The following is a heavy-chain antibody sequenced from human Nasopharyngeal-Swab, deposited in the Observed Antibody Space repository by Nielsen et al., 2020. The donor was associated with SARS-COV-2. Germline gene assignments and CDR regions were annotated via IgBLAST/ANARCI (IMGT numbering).Heavy chain of an antibody. Sequence: GESLKISCAASGCTFSSYAMSWVRQAPGKGLERVSAISGSGGSTYYADSVKGRFTISRDNSENTLYLQMNSLRAEDTAVYYCAKGYSGYPRNNWFDPWGQGTLVTVSS. V-gene: IGHV3-23*01. CDR2: ISGSGGST. D-gene: IGHD5-12*01. J-gene: IGHJ5*02. CDR1: GCTFSSYA. CDR3: AKGYSGYPRNNWFDP.